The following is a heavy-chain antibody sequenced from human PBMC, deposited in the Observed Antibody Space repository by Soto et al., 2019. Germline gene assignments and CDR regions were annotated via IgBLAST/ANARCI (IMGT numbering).Heavy chain of an antibody. D-gene: IGHD3-10*01. Sequence: ASVKVSCKASGYTFTSYGISWVRQAPGQGLEWMGWISAYNGNTNYAQELQGRVTMTTDTSTSTAYMELRSLRSDDTAVYYCARDGRVRDYGSGTILTTYYYSGMDVWGQGTTVTVSS. V-gene: IGHV1-18*01. CDR3: ARDGRVRDYGSGTILTTYYYSGMDV. CDR2: ISAYNGNT. CDR1: GYTFTSYG. J-gene: IGHJ6*02.